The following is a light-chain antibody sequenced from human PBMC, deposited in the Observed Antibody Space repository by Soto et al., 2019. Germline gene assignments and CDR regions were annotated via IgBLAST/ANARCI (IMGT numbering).Light chain of an antibody. CDR2: DAS. Sequence: DIQMTQSPSILSASVGDRVTITCRASQSISNWLAWYQQKPGRAPKVLIYDASSLQSGVPSRFSGSGSGTEFTLTISSLQPDDIATYYCQQYTSYFYTFGQGTTLEI. CDR1: QSISNW. V-gene: IGKV1-5*01. CDR3: QQYTSYFYT. J-gene: IGKJ2*01.